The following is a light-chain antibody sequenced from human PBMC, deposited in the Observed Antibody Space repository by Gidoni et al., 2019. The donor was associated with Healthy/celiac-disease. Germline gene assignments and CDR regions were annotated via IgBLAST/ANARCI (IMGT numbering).Light chain of an antibody. CDR1: QSRSSY. J-gene: IGKJ4*01. Sequence: IVLTKSPATPSQSPGERATLSCSASQSRSSYLAWYQQKPGQAPRLLIYDASNRATGIPARFSGSVSGTDFTLTISSLAPEDFAVYYWQQRSNSLTFXGXTKVEIK. V-gene: IGKV3-11*01. CDR3: QQRSNSLT. CDR2: DAS.